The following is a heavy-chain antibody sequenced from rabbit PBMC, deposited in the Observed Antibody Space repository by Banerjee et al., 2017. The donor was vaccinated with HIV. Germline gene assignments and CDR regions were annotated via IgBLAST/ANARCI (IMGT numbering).Heavy chain of an antibody. CDR2: IAGSSSGFT. CDR1: GFSFSSSDY. J-gene: IGHJ3*01. Sequence: QSLEESGGGLVQPEGSLALTCKASGFSFSSSDYICWVRQAPGKGLEWISCIAGSSSGFTYSATWAKGRFTISKTSSTTVTLQMTSLTAADTATYFCARAIVPWLGLTRLDLWGPGTLVTVS. V-gene: IGHV1S40*01. D-gene: IGHD4-1*01. CDR3: ARAIVPWLGLTRLDL.